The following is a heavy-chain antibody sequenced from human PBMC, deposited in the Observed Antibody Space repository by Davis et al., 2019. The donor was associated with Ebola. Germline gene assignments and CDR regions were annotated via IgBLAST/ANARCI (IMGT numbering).Heavy chain of an antibody. CDR2: INAGNGNT. V-gene: IGHV1-18*04. J-gene: IGHJ6*04. D-gene: IGHD1-7*01. CDR3: ASQINWNYDLGGYYYYYGMDV. Sequence: ASVKVSCKASGYTFTSYGISWVRQAPGQGLEWMGWINAGNGNTKYSQKFQGRVTITRDTSASTAYMELSSLRSEDTAVYYCASQINWNYDLGGYYYYYGMDVWGKGTTVTVSS. CDR1: GYTFTSYG.